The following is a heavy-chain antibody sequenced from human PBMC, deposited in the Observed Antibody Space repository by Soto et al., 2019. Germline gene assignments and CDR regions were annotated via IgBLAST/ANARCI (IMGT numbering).Heavy chain of an antibody. J-gene: IGHJ4*02. CDR2: MSGYNGNT. D-gene: IGHD3-16*01. Sequence: QVQLVQSGAEVKKPGASVKVSCKASGYTFTNFGISWVRQAPGPGLEWMGWMSGYNGNTNYAQNFQGRVTMTTDTYASTAYMERRSLRSDDTAVYYSARGGTPIDYWGQGTLITVSS. CDR3: ARGGTPIDY. CDR1: GYTFTNFG. V-gene: IGHV1-18*01.